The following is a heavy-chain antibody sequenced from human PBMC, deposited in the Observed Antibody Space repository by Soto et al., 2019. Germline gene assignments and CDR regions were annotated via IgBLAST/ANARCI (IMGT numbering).Heavy chain of an antibody. CDR1: GYTLTELS. J-gene: IGHJ4*02. Sequence: EASVKVSCKVSGYTLTELSMHWVRQAPGKGLEWMGGFDPEDGETIYAQKFQGRVTMTEDTSTDTAYMELSSLRSEDTAVYYCARPDSSGFYWDSWGQGTQVTVSS. CDR2: FDPEDGET. D-gene: IGHD6-19*01. V-gene: IGHV1-24*01. CDR3: ARPDSSGFYWDS.